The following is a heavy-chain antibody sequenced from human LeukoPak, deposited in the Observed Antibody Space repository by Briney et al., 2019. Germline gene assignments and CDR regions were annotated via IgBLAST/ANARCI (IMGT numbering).Heavy chain of an antibody. CDR3: ARVEYDSSGYSAFDY. V-gene: IGHV4-39*07. CDR2: IYYSGST. CDR1: GGSISSSSYY. Sequence: SETLSLTCTVSGGSISSSSYYWGWIRQPPGKGLEWIGSIYYSGSTYYNPSLKSRVTISVDTSKNQFSLKLSSVTAADTAVYYCARVEYDSSGYSAFDYWGQGTLVTVSS. D-gene: IGHD3-22*01. J-gene: IGHJ4*02.